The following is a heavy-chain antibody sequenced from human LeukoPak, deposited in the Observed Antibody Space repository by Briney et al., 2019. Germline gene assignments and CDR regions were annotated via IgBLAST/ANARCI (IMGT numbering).Heavy chain of an antibody. CDR2: IYYSGST. D-gene: IGHD3-10*01. Sequence: SETLSLTCTVSGGSISSSSYYWGWIRQPPGKGLEWIGSIYYSGSTYYNPSLKSRVTISVDTSKNQFSLKLSSVTAADTAVYYCASGIWFGESNWFDPWGQGTLVTVSS. V-gene: IGHV4-39*01. CDR3: ASGIWFGESNWFDP. CDR1: GGSISSSSYY. J-gene: IGHJ5*02.